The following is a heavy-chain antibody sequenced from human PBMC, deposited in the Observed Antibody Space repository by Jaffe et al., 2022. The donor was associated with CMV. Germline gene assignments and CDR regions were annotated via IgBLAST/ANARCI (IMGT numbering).Heavy chain of an antibody. V-gene: IGHV4-34*01. CDR3: ARGRGSGIVGATRLFQY. CDR1: GGSFSGYY. CDR2: INHSGST. J-gene: IGHJ4*02. D-gene: IGHD1-26*01. Sequence: QVQLQQWGAGLLKPSETLSLTCAVYGGSFSGYYWSWIRQPPGKGLEWIGEINHSGSTNYNPSLKSRVTISVDTSKNQFSLKLSSVTAADTAVYYCARGRGSGIVGATRLFQYWGQGTLVTVSS.